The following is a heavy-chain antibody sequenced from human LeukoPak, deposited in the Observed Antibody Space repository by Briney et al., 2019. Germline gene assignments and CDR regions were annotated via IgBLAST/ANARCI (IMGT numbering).Heavy chain of an antibody. J-gene: IGHJ4*02. Sequence: GGSLRLSCAASGFIFSNYAMHWVRQAPGKGLEWVTFIRYDGSNKYYAESVKGRFNISRDNSKNTLYLQMNSLRAEDTAVYYCAKAIHSSSSGVVDYWGQGTLVTVSS. V-gene: IGHV3-30*02. CDR1: GFIFSNYA. D-gene: IGHD6-6*01. CDR2: IRYDGSNK. CDR3: AKAIHSSSSGVVDY.